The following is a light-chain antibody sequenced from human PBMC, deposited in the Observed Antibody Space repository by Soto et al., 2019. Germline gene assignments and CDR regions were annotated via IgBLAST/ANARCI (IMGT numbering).Light chain of an antibody. Sequence: QSVLTQPPSASGTAGQRVTISCSGSTSNIGRNTVNWYQQLPGTAPKTLIYSNNQRPSGVPDRFPGSKSGTSGSLAISGLLSEDEADYYCAAWDDSLNGYVFGTGTKVTV. CDR2: SNN. CDR3: AAWDDSLNGYV. V-gene: IGLV1-44*01. J-gene: IGLJ1*01. CDR1: TSNIGRNT.